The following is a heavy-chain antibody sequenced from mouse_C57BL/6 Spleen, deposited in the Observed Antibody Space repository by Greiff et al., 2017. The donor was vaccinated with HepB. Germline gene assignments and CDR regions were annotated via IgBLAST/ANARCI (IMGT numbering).Heavy chain of an antibody. CDR2: IYPGDGDT. CDR3: AREDYYGSSGYFDV. CDR1: GYAFSSSW. J-gene: IGHJ1*03. Sequence: QVQLQQSGPELVKPGASVKISCKASGYAFSSSWMNWVKQRPGKGLEWIGRIYPGDGDTNYNGKFKGKATLTADKSSSTAYMQLSSLTSEDSAVYFCAREDYYGSSGYFDVWGTGTTVTVSS. V-gene: IGHV1-82*01. D-gene: IGHD1-1*01.